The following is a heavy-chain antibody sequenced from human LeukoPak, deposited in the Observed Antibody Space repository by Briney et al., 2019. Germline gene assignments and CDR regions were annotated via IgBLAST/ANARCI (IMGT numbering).Heavy chain of an antibody. CDR1: GFTFSSYA. J-gene: IGHJ4*02. Sequence: GGSLRLSCAVSGFTFSSYAMHWVRQVPGKGLEWVAVISYDGSNKYYADSVKGRFTISRDNSKNTLYLQMDSLRAEDTAVYYCARDHHPNYYLPDYWGQGTLVTVSS. D-gene: IGHD1-7*01. CDR2: ISYDGSNK. V-gene: IGHV3-30-3*01. CDR3: ARDHHPNYYLPDY.